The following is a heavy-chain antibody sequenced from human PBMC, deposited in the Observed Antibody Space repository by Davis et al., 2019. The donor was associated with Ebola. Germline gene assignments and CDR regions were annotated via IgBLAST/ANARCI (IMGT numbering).Heavy chain of an antibody. Sequence: PGGSLRLSCAASEFTFSSYEMNWVRQAPGKGLEWVSYIDSSASTTYYADSVKGRFTISRDNAKNSLFLQMNSLTAEDTALYYCAREAPFCGGDRLDYWGQGTLVTVSS. D-gene: IGHD2-21*01. CDR1: EFTFSSYE. V-gene: IGHV3-48*03. J-gene: IGHJ4*02. CDR3: AREAPFCGGDRLDY. CDR2: IDSSASTT.